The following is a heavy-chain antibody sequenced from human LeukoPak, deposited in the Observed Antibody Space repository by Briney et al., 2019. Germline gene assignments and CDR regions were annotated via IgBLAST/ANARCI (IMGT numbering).Heavy chain of an antibody. CDR1: GFTFSSYV. D-gene: IGHD6-6*01. Sequence: GGSLTLSCAASGFTFSSYVMHWVRQAPAKGLAGVAFIRYDGSNKYYADSVKGRFTISRDNSKNTLYLQMNSLRAEDTAVYYCAKDKYSSSSVFDYWGQGTLVTVSS. CDR3: AKDKYSSSSVFDY. CDR2: IRYDGSNK. V-gene: IGHV3-30*02. J-gene: IGHJ4*02.